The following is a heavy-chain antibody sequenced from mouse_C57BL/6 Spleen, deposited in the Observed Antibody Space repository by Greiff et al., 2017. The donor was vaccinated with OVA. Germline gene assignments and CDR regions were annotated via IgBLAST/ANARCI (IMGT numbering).Heavy chain of an antibody. CDR1: GYTFTSYW. CDR3: SRGGLLLRGGYYAMDY. Sequence: QVQLQQPGAELVKPGASVKMSCKASGYTFTSYWITWVKQRPGQGLAWIGDIYPGSGSTNYNEKFKSKATLTVEKSSSTAYMQLSSLKSEDSAVYYCSRGGLLLRGGYYAMDYWGQGTSVTVSS. CDR2: IYPGSGST. D-gene: IGHD2-3*01. J-gene: IGHJ4*01. V-gene: IGHV1-55*01.